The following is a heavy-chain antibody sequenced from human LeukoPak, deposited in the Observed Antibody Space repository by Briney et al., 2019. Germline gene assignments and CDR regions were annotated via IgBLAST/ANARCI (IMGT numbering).Heavy chain of an antibody. D-gene: IGHD3-3*01. CDR2: IKTDASEK. CDR1: GFIFSNCW. V-gene: IGHV3-7*01. Sequence: GGSLRLSCETSGFIFSNCWMTWVRQAPGKGLEWVANIKTDASEKYYADSVKGRFTISRDNSKNTLYLQMGSLRAEDMAVYYCARSGVKYYDFWSGYYLNWFDPWGQGTLVTVSS. CDR3: ARSGVKYYDFWSGYYLNWFDP. J-gene: IGHJ5*02.